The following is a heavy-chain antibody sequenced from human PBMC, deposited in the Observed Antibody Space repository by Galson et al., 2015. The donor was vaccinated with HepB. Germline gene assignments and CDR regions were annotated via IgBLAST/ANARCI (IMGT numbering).Heavy chain of an antibody. V-gene: IGHV1-3*01. D-gene: IGHD3-10*01. CDR1: GYTFTSYA. J-gene: IGHJ4*02. CDR3: ARGLYYYGSGSLHDY. CDR2: INAGNGNT. Sequence: SVKVSCKASGYTFTSYAMHWVRQAPGQRLEWMGWINAGNGNTKYSQKFQGRVTITRDTSASTAYMELSSLRSEDTAVYYCARGLYYYGSGSLHDYWGQGTLVTVSS.